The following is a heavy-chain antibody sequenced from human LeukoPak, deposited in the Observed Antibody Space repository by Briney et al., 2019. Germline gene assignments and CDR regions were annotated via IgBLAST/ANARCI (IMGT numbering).Heavy chain of an antibody. Sequence: ASVKVSCKASGYTFTSYVISRVRQAPGQGREWMGWISAYNGNTNYAQKLQGRVTMTTDTSTSTAYMELRRMTPDDTAVYYCARIAAARYDYWGQGTLVTVPS. V-gene: IGHV1-18*01. CDR3: ARIAAARYDY. J-gene: IGHJ4*02. CDR2: ISAYNGNT. D-gene: IGHD6-13*01. CDR1: GYTFTSYV.